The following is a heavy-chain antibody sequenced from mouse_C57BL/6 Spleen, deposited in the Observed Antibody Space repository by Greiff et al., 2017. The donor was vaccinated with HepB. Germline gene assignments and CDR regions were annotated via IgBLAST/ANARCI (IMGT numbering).Heavy chain of an antibody. V-gene: IGHV1-7*01. CDR2: INPSSGNT. CDR1: GYTFTSYW. Sequence: QVQLQQSGAELAKPGASVKLSCKASGYTFTSYWMHWVKQRPGQGLEWIGYINPSSGNTKYNQKFKDKATLTADTSSTPAYMQMSSLTYEDSAVYYCARGATVVVGAWDFDVWGTGATVTVAS. J-gene: IGHJ1*03. CDR3: ARGATVVVGAWDFDV. D-gene: IGHD1-1*01.